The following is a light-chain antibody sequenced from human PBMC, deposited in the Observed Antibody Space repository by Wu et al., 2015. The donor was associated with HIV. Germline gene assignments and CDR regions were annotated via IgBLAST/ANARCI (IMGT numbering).Light chain of an antibody. CDR1: QSVSSSY. Sequence: EIVLTQSPGTLSLSPGVRATLSCRASQSVSSSYLAWYQQKPGQAPRLLIYGASSRATGIPDRFSGSGSGTDFTLTISRLEPEDFAVYYCQQYGSSPGYTFGQGTKLEIK. V-gene: IGKV3-20*01. J-gene: IGKJ2*01. CDR2: GAS. CDR3: QQYGSSPGYT.